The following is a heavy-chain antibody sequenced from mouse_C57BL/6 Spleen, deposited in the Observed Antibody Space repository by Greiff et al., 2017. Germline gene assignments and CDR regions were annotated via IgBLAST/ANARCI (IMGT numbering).Heavy chain of an antibody. Sequence: QVQLQQSGAELVKPGASVKLSCKASGYTFTSYWMHWVKQRPGQGLEWIGMIHPNSGSTNYNEKFKSKATLTVDKSSSTAYMQLSSLTSEDSAVYYCANTGAYYAMDYWGQGTSVTVSS. V-gene: IGHV1-64*01. CDR2: IHPNSGST. J-gene: IGHJ4*01. D-gene: IGHD1-1*01. CDR1: GYTFTSYW. CDR3: ANTGAYYAMDY.